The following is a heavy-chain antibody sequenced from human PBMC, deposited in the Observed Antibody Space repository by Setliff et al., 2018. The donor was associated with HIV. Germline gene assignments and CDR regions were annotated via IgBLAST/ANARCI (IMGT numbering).Heavy chain of an antibody. J-gene: IGHJ6*03. CDR1: GFTFSNYP. CDR2: LSGSGGST. V-gene: IGHV3-23*01. Sequence: GGSLRLSCAASGFTFSNYPITWVRQAPGKGLEWVSVLSGSGGSTYYADSVKGRFTISRDNSKNTLYLQMHSLRAEDTAVYYCAKGSSPLRYFDTNAYYYYYMDVWGRGTTVTVSS. CDR3: AKGSSPLRYFDTNAYYYYYMDV. D-gene: IGHD3-9*01.